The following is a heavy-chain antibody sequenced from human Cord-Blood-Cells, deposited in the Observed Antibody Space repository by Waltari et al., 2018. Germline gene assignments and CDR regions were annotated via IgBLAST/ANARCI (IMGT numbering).Heavy chain of an antibody. CDR3: AASPPGLWFGEYFDY. D-gene: IGHD3-10*01. J-gene: IGHJ4*02. V-gene: IGHV1-58*01. CDR1: GFTFTSSA. Sequence: QMQLVQSGPEVKKPGTSVKVSCKASGFTFTSSAVQWVRQASGKRREWIGWIGVGSGNTNYAQKFQERVTITRDMSTSTAYMELSSLRSEDTAVYYCAASPPGLWFGEYFDYWGQGTLVTVSS. CDR2: IGVGSGNT.